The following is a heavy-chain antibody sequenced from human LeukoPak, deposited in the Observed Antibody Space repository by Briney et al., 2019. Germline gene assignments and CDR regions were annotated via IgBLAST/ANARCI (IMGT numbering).Heavy chain of an antibody. CDR3: ARDPLPGIFGVVTSPHFDY. J-gene: IGHJ4*02. V-gene: IGHV4-59*08. Sequence: SETLSLTCTVSGGSISSYYWSWIRQPPGKGLECIGYSYYSGSTNYNPSLKSRVTMSVDTSKNQFSLRLSSVTAADTAVYYCARDPLPGIFGVVTSPHFDYWGQGTLVTVSS. D-gene: IGHD3-3*01. CDR1: GGSISSYY. CDR2: SYYSGST.